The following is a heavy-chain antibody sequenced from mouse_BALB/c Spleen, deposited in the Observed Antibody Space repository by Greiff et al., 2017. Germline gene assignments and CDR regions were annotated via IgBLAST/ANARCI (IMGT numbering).Heavy chain of an antibody. J-gene: IGHJ2*01. CDR1: GFTFSSYG. D-gene: IGHD1-2*01. Sequence: EVQGVESGGDLVKPGGSLKLSCAASGFTFSSYGMSWVRQTPDKRLEWVATISSGGSYTYYPDSVKGRFTISRDNAKNTLYLQMSSLKSEDTAMYYCARQVGPSTAPFDYWGQGTTLTVSS. V-gene: IGHV5-6*01. CDR3: ARQVGPSTAPFDY. CDR2: ISSGGSYT.